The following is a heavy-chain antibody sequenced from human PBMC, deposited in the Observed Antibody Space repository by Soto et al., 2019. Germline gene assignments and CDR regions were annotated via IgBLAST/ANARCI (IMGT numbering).Heavy chain of an antibody. V-gene: IGHV4-31*03. Sequence: SETLSLTCTVSGGSITTGGSYWSWIRQHPGKGLEWIGNIYHSGNTYYNPSLKSRLTISVDTSKNHFSLMVDSVTASDTAMYYCARRHYDILTGYYTPFDYWGQGTLVTVSS. J-gene: IGHJ4*02. CDR2: IYHSGNT. CDR3: ARRHYDILTGYYTPFDY. D-gene: IGHD3-9*01. CDR1: GGSITTGGSY.